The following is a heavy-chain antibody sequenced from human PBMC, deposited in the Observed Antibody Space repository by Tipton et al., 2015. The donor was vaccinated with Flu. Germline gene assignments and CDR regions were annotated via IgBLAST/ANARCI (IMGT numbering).Heavy chain of an antibody. CDR3: ARHGNTVTTTHVHSFDI. V-gene: IGHV4-38-2*01. CDR2: VFHIGFT. Sequence: PGLVKPSETLSLTCAVSGFSISDADYWGWIRRPPGKGLEWIGRVFHIGFTDYNPSLKSRVTISVDKSKNQFSLKLDSVTAADTAIYYCARHGNTVTTTHVHSFDIWGQGTLVTVS. D-gene: IGHD4-11*01. CDR1: GFSISDADY. J-gene: IGHJ3*02.